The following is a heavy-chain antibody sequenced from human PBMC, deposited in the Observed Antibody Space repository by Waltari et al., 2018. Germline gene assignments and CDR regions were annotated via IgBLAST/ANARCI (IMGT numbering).Heavy chain of an antibody. CDR3: ARGGGPRTVVALTFDS. CDR1: GYTFTNFG. Sequence: QVQLVQSGAEVKKPGASVKVACKASGYTFTNFGINWVRQAPGQGLGWVGWISPYNGYTDYPPRLQGRVTMTTDTSPNTAYLELRSLRSDDPAVYYCARGGGPRTVVALTFDSWGQGTLVTVSS. CDR2: ISPYNGYT. J-gene: IGHJ4*02. V-gene: IGHV1-18*01. D-gene: IGHD2-15*01.